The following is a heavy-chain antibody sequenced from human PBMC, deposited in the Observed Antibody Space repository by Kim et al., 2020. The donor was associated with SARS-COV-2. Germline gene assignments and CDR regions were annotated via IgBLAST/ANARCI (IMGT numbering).Heavy chain of an antibody. D-gene: IGHD1-26*01. CDR3: VRETVGVGAPEV. Sequence: TYADSVKGRFTMSRDNRKNTLYLQMNSLRADDTAVYFCVRETVGVGAPEVWGQGTPVTVSS. J-gene: IGHJ4*02. V-gene: IGHV3-74*01.